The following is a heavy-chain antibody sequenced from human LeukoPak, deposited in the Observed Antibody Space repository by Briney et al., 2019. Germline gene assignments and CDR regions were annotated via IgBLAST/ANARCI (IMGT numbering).Heavy chain of an antibody. D-gene: IGHD3-3*01. J-gene: IGHJ3*02. CDR1: GFTFTSYV. Sequence: GGSLRLSCAASGFTFTSYVMSWVRQAPGKGLEWVSAISGRGGSTYYADSVKGRFTISRDNSRDMLYLQMNSLRAEDTAVYYCAKAYYDFWRSAFDIWGQGTMATVSS. CDR2: ISGRGGST. V-gene: IGHV3-23*01. CDR3: AKAYYDFWRSAFDI.